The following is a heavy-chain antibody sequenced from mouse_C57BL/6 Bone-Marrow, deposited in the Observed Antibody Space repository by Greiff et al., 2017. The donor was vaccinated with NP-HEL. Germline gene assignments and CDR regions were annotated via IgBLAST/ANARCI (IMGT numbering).Heavy chain of an antibody. CDR3: TRSNWVSFDY. CDR1: GYTFTDYE. CDR2: IDPDTGGT. Sequence: VQLQQSGAELVRPGASVTLSCKASGYTFTDYEMHWVKQTPVHGLEWIGAIDPDTGGTAYNQKFKGKAILTADKSSSTAYMELRSLTSEDSAGYYCTRSNWVSFDYWGQGTTLTVSS. V-gene: IGHV1-15*01. J-gene: IGHJ2*01. D-gene: IGHD4-1*01.